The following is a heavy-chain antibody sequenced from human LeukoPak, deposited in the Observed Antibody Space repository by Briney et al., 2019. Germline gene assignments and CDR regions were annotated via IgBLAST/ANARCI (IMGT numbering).Heavy chain of an antibody. CDR2: ISYDGSNK. CDR1: GFTFSSYA. Sequence: GRSLRLSCAASGFTFSSYAMHWVRQAPGKGLEWVAVISYDGSNKYYADSVKGRFTISRDNSKNTLYLQMNSLRAEDTAVYYCARDWQQLAFDYRGQGTLVTVSS. V-gene: IGHV3-30*04. CDR3: ARDWQQLAFDY. J-gene: IGHJ4*02. D-gene: IGHD6-13*01.